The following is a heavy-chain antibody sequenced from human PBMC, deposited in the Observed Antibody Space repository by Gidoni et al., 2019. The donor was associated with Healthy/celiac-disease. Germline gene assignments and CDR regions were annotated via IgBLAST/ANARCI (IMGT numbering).Heavy chain of an antibody. D-gene: IGHD6-25*01. CDR1: GFPFGSYS. J-gene: IGHJ6*02. CDR2: ISSSNSYI. CDR3: ARPQGPYVAAPPGDYYYYGMDV. Sequence: EVQLVASGGGLVKPGWSLRLSCAASGFPFGSYSVNWVRQAPGKGLEWVSSISSSNSYIYYADSVKCRFTISRDNAKNSLYLKMNSLRAEDTAVYYCARPQGPYVAAPPGDYYYYGMDVWGQGTTVTVSS. V-gene: IGHV3-21*01.